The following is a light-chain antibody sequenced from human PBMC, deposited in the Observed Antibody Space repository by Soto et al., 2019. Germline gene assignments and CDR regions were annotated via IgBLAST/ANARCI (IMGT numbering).Light chain of an antibody. V-gene: IGKV1-39*01. CDR2: AAS. CDR1: QTVSRS. J-gene: IGKJ1*01. CDR3: QKSYHTTQT. Sequence: DIQRTQSPTSLSASVGDRVTITCRASQTVSRSLNWYQQKAGRDPVLLIYAASSLQSGVPSRFSGSGSGTDFTLSIRSLQTEEFATYYCQKSYHTTQTFGQGTKVDNK.